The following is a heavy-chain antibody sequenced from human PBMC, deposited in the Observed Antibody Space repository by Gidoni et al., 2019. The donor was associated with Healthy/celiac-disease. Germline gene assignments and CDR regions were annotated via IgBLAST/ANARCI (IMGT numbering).Heavy chain of an antibody. D-gene: IGHD6-13*01. CDR3: LAAASDY. J-gene: IGHJ4*02. V-gene: IGHV3-23*01. CDR1: GFTFSSFS. Sequence: EVQLLESGGGLVQPGGSLRLSCSATGFTFSSFSISWVRQAPGKGLEWVSAIRGSGGSTYYADSVKGRFTISRDNSKNTLYLQMNSLRAEDTAVYYCLAAASDYWGQGTLVTVSS. CDR2: IRGSGGST.